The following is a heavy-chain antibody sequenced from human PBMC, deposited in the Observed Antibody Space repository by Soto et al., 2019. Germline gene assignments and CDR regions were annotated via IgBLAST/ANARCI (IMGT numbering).Heavy chain of an antibody. Sequence: PSETLSLTCTVSGGSINGYYWTWIRQPPGKGLEWIGFIYYSGSTNYNPSLQSRVTISLDTYKNQFSLNLSSVTAADTAMYYCARDRKGSNGLTDYWGQGALVTV. CDR2: IYYSGST. CDR1: GGSINGYY. V-gene: IGHV4-59*01. D-gene: IGHD3-9*01. J-gene: IGHJ4*02. CDR3: ARDRKGSNGLTDY.